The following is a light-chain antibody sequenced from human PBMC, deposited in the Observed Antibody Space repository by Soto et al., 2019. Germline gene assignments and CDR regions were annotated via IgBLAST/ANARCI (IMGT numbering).Light chain of an antibody. J-gene: IGKJ2*01. Sequence: EIVLTLSPGTLSLSPGERATLSCRASQSVSSSYFAWYQQKPGQAPRLLIYGASSRATGIPDRFSGSGSGTDFNLTISRLEPEDFSLYYCQQYGSSPPFTFGEGTKLEIK. V-gene: IGKV3-20*01. CDR1: QSVSSSY. CDR3: QQYGSSPPFT. CDR2: GAS.